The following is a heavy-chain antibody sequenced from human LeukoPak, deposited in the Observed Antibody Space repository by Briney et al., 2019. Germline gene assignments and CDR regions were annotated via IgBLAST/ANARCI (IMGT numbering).Heavy chain of an antibody. Sequence: GESLKISCKGSGSSFTSYWISWVRQMPGKGLEWMGRIDPSDSYTNYSPSFQGHVTISADKSISTAYLQWSSLKVSDTAMYYCATLTYSEYCSSTSCYDWGQGTLVTVSS. CDR1: GSSFTSYW. V-gene: IGHV5-10-1*01. D-gene: IGHD2-2*01. J-gene: IGHJ4*02. CDR2: IDPSDSYT. CDR3: ATLTYSEYCSSTSCYD.